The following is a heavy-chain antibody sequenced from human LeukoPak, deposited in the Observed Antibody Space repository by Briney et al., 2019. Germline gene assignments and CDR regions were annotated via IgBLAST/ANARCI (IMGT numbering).Heavy chain of an antibody. Sequence: ASVKVFCKASGYTFTGYYMHWVRQAPGQGLEWMGWINPNSGGKNYAQKFQGRVTMTRDTSISTAYMEVSRLRSDDTAVYYCANIAARLWDNWFDPWGQGTLVNVSS. D-gene: IGHD6-6*01. CDR1: GYTFTGYY. CDR3: ANIAARLWDNWFDP. CDR2: INPNSGGK. V-gene: IGHV1-2*02. J-gene: IGHJ5*02.